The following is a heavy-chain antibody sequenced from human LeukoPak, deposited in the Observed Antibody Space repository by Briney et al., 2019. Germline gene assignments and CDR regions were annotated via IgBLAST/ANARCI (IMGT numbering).Heavy chain of an antibody. CDR3: VRDEAIDWLALDFDY. CDR1: GGSISSYY. D-gene: IGHD3-9*01. Sequence: PSETLSLACTVSGGSISSYYWSWIRQPAGKGLEWIGRIYTSGSTNYNPSLKSRVTMSVDTSKNQFSLKLSSVTAAATAVYYGVRDEAIDWLALDFDYWGQGTLVTVSS. J-gene: IGHJ4*02. V-gene: IGHV4-4*07. CDR2: IYTSGST.